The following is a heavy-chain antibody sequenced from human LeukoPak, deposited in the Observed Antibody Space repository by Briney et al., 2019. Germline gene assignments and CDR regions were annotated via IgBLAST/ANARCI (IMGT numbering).Heavy chain of an antibody. CDR2: TYYRSKWYS. J-gene: IGHJ4*02. CDR3: ARMVGLVSDY. Sequence: SQTLSLTCAISGDSVSSNSAAWNWIRQSPSRGLEWLGRTYYRSKWYSYYAPSVKSRITINPDTSKNQFSLQLRSVTPEDTAVYYCARMVGLVSDYWGQGTLVTVSS. D-gene: IGHD3-10*01. CDR1: GDSVSSNSAA. V-gene: IGHV6-1*01.